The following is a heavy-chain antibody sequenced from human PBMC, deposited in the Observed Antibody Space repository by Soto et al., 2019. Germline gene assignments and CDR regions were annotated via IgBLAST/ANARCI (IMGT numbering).Heavy chain of an antibody. D-gene: IGHD2-15*01. CDR3: ARDWAKYCSGGSCYLGAFDI. J-gene: IGHJ3*02. Sequence: VQLVQSGAEVKKPGASVKVSCKASGYTFTSYGISWVRQAPGQGLEWMGWISAYNGNTNYAQKLQGRVTMTTDTSTSTAYMELRSLRSDDTAVYYCARDWAKYCSGGSCYLGAFDIWGQGTMVTVSS. CDR1: GYTFTSYG. CDR2: ISAYNGNT. V-gene: IGHV1-18*01.